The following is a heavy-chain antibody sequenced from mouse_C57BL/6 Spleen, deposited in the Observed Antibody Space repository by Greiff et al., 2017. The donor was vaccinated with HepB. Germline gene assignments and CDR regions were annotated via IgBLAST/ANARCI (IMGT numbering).Heavy chain of an antibody. V-gene: IGHV1-50*01. CDR2: IDPSDSYT. J-gene: IGHJ2*01. CDR3: ARGAGLLLYYLDY. CDR1: GYTFTSYW. D-gene: IGHD1-1*01. Sequence: QVQLQQPGAELVKPGASVKLSCKASGYTFTSYWMQWVKQRPGQGLEWIGEIDPSDSYTNYNQKFKGKATLTVDTSSSTAYMQLSSLTSEDSAVYYCARGAGLLLYYLDYWGQGTTLTVSS.